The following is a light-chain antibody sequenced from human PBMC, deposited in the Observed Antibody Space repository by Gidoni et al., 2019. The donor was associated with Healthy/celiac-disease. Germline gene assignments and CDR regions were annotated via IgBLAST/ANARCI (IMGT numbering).Light chain of an antibody. CDR1: ALPKQY. V-gene: IGLV3-25*02. Sequence: SYELTQPPSVSVSPGQTARITCSGDALPKQYAYWYQQQPGQAPVLVIYKGSGRPSGIPERFSGSSSGTTVTFTISGVQAEDEADYYCQSADSSGTWVFGGGTKLTVL. CDR3: QSADSSGTWV. J-gene: IGLJ3*02. CDR2: KGS.